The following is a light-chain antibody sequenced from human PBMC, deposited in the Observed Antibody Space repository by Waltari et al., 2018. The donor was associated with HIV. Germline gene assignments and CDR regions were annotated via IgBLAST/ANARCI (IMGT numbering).Light chain of an antibody. CDR1: SPDSRFYQS. Sequence: QSALTQPASVSGFLGQSITISCTRLSPDSRFYQSVSWYQQHPGKIPRLIIFDINNRPSGVSDHFSGSRSGNSASLTFSGLQSGDEAHYYCASNRLDYTLIFGGGTKLTVL. CDR2: DIN. J-gene: IGLJ2*01. V-gene: IGLV2-14*03. CDR3: ASNRLDYTLI.